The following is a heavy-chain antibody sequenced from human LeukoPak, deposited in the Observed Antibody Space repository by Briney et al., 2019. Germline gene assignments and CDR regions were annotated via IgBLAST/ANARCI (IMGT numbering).Heavy chain of an antibody. Sequence: PGGSLRLSRVASGFTFSNLAMGWVRQAPGKGLEWVSVISDSGGTTYYADSVKGRFTISRDNSRNTLYLQMNSLRVEDTAVYYCAKDARRSSGWYFFDHWGQGTLVTVSS. J-gene: IGHJ4*02. CDR2: ISDSGGTT. CDR1: GFTFSNLA. V-gene: IGHV3-23*01. CDR3: AKDARRSSGWYFFDH. D-gene: IGHD6-19*01.